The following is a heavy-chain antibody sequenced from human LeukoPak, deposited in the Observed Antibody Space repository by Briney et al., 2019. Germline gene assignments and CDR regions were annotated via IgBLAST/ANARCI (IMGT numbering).Heavy chain of an antibody. D-gene: IGHD6-13*01. CDR1: GFTFSSYA. CDR3: ARDFRYSGAAAP. CDR2: ISYDGSNK. Sequence: GGSLRLSCAASGFTFSSYAMRWVRQAPGKGLEWVAVISYDGSNKYYADSVKGRFTISRDNSKNTLYLQMNSLRAEDTAVYYCARDFRYSGAAAPWGQGTLVTVSS. J-gene: IGHJ5*02. V-gene: IGHV3-30*01.